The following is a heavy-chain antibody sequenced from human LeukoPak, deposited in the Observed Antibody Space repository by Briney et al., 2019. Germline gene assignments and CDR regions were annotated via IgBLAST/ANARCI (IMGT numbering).Heavy chain of an antibody. V-gene: IGHV4-34*01. J-gene: IGHJ4*02. Sequence: PSETLSLTCAVYGGSFSGYYWSWIRQPPGKGLEWIGEINHSGSTNYNPPLKSRVTISVDTSKNQFSLKLSSVTAADTAVYYCARVYVDTAMYDYWGQGTLVTVSS. D-gene: IGHD5-18*01. CDR3: ARVYVDTAMYDY. CDR2: INHSGST. CDR1: GGSFSGYY.